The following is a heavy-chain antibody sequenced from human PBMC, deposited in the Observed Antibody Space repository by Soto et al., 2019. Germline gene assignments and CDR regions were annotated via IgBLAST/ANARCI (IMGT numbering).Heavy chain of an antibody. CDR2: IYTGDSDT. J-gene: IGHJ4*02. CDR3: TTGYDYGDYDY. V-gene: IGHV5-51*01. CDR1: GYSFTSYW. D-gene: IGHD4-17*01. Sequence: GESLKSSCKGSGYSFTSYWIGWVRQVPGKGLEWMGIIYTGDSDTRYSPSFQGQVTISADKSISTAYLQWSSLKASDTAIYYCTTGYDYGDYDYWGQGTLVTVSS.